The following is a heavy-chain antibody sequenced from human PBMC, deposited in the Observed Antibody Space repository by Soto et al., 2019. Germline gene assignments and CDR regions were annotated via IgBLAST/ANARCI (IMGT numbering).Heavy chain of an antibody. CDR2: IYYSGST. D-gene: IGHD3-16*01. CDR1: GGSISSGDIY. J-gene: IGHJ6*02. CDR3: ARDGAPYGMDV. Sequence: QVQLQESGPGLMKPSQTLSLTCTVSGGSISSGDIYWSWIRHHPGKGLEGIGYIYYSGSTYYNPSLKSRVTISVDTSKNHFSLKLSSVTAADTAVYYCARDGAPYGMDVWGQGTPVTVSS. V-gene: IGHV4-31*03.